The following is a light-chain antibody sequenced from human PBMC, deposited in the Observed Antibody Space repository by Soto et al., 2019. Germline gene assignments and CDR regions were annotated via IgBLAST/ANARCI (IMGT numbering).Light chain of an antibody. Sequence: EIVLTQSPDTLSLSPGERATLSCRASQSVSSYLAWYQQKPGQAPRLLIYDASTRATGIPARFSGSGSGTDFTLTISSLEPEDFSVYYCQQRSKWPPYTFGQGNKLETK. J-gene: IGKJ2*01. CDR2: DAS. CDR1: QSVSSY. CDR3: QQRSKWPPYT. V-gene: IGKV3-11*01.